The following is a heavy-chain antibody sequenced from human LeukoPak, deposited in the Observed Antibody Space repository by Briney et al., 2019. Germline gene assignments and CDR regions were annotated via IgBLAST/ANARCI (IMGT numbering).Heavy chain of an antibody. CDR2: ISSSGDTI. V-gene: IGHV3-48*03. J-gene: IGHJ6*03. CDR1: GFTFSNYE. Sequence: PGGSLRLSCAASGFTFSNYEMNWVRQAPGKGLEWVSYISSSGDTIFYADSVKGRFTISRDNAKNSLYLQMNSLRAEDTAVYYCARDKVTTVTAWYYYMDVWGKGTTVTVSS. D-gene: IGHD4-17*01. CDR3: ARDKVTTVTAWYYYMDV.